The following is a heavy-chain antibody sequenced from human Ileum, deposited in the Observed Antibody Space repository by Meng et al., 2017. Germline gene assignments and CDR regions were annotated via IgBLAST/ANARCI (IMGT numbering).Heavy chain of an antibody. Sequence: QVQLVKSGDEVKKPGPSVKVPCKASGYTFTSYYMNWVRQAPGQGLEWMGIINPSGGSTSYAQKFQGRVTMTRDTSTSTVYMELSSLRSEDTAVYYCARVGAVASFDYWGQGTLVTVSS. D-gene: IGHD6-19*01. J-gene: IGHJ4*02. CDR1: GYTFTSYY. CDR3: ARVGAVASFDY. CDR2: INPSGGST. V-gene: IGHV1-46*01.